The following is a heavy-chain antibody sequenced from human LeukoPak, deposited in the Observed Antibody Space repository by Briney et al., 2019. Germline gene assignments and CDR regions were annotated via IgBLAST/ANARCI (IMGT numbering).Heavy chain of an antibody. Sequence: SVKGSCKASGGTFSSYAISWVRQAPGQGLEWMGGIIPIFGTANYAQKFQGRVTITADESTSTAYMELSSLRSEDTAVYYCATTVESLYCSGGSCLDYWGQGTLVTVSS. D-gene: IGHD2-15*01. CDR1: GGTFSSYA. CDR2: IIPIFGTA. CDR3: ATTVESLYCSGGSCLDY. V-gene: IGHV1-69*13. J-gene: IGHJ4*02.